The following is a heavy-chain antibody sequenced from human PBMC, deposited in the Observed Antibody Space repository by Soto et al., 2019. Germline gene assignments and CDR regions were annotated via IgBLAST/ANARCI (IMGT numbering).Heavy chain of an antibody. D-gene: IGHD4-17*01. CDR3: ARQSGDYGIVYYGMDV. J-gene: IGHJ6*02. CDR1: GGSISSSSYY. CDR2: IYYSGST. Sequence: SETLSLTCTVSGGSISSSSYYWGWIRQPPGKGLEWIGSIYYSGSTYYNPSLKSRVTISVDTSKNQFSLKLSSVTAADTAVYYCARQSGDYGIVYYGMDVWGQGTTVTVSS. V-gene: IGHV4-39*01.